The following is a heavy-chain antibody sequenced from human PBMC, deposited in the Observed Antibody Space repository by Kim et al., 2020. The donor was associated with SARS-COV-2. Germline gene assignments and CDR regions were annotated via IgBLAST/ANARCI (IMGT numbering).Heavy chain of an antibody. Sequence: SETLSLTCTVSGGSISSGGYYWSWIRQHPGKGLEWIGYIYYSGSTYYNPSLKSRVTISVDTSKNQFSLKLSSVTAADTAVYYCARGGIVATIPPQANWFDPWGQGTLVTVSS. V-gene: IGHV4-31*03. CDR3: ARGGIVATIPPQANWFDP. J-gene: IGHJ5*02. CDR2: IYYSGST. CDR1: GGSISSGGYY. D-gene: IGHD5-12*01.